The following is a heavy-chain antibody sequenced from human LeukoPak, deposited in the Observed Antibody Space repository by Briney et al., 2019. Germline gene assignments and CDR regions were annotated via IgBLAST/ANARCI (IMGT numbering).Heavy chain of an antibody. V-gene: IGHV1-69*13. D-gene: IGHD6-19*01. CDR1: GHTFTSYD. Sequence: ASVKVSCKASGHTFTSYDISWVRQAPGQGLELMGGMIPVFRTTNYPQKFQGRVTITADESTSTAYLELSSPTSEDTAVYYCARTVYSSDWGYYYYYMDVWGKGTTVTISS. CDR2: MIPVFRTT. J-gene: IGHJ6*03. CDR3: ARTVYSSDWGYYYYYMDV.